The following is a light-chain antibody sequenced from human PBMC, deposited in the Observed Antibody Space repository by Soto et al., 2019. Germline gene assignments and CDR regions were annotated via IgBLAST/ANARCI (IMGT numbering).Light chain of an antibody. J-gene: IGKJ4*01. CDR1: QALDNF. CDR3: HQRRDWSLT. Sequence: EIVLTQSPATLSLSPGERATLSCRASQALDNFLSWYQQKPGQAPRLLIYDTSNSATGIPARFSGSGSGTDFTLTISSLAPEDFAIYYCHQRRDWSLTFGGGTEVEIK. CDR2: DTS. V-gene: IGKV3-11*01.